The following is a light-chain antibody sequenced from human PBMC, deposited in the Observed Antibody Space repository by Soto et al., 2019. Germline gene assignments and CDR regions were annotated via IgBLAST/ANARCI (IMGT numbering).Light chain of an antibody. CDR1: QGIRDD. Sequence: IQMTQSPSSLSAYVGDRVTITCRASQGIRDDLGWYQQKPGRAPRLLIYGASSLQSGVPSRFSGSGYGTEFTLTISSLQREDFATYECLRDYNYPLSCGGGTMVEVK. CDR3: LRDYNYPLS. J-gene: IGKJ4*01. CDR2: GAS. V-gene: IGKV1-6*02.